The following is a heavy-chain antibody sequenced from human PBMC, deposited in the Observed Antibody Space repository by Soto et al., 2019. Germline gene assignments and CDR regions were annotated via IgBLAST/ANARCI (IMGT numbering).Heavy chain of an antibody. CDR1: GLTFSGSE. CDR3: ATDIGSYYGYSYYALDF. V-gene: IGHV3-48*03. CDR2: ISSGGSSI. Sequence: PXGSLRLSCAASGLTFSGSEMNGVRQAAGKGLEWVSYISSGGSSISYADSVKGRFTITRDNAKNSLYLQMNSLRAEDTAVYYCATDIGSYYGYSYYALDFWGQGTTLTVSS. J-gene: IGHJ6*02. D-gene: IGHD1-26*01.